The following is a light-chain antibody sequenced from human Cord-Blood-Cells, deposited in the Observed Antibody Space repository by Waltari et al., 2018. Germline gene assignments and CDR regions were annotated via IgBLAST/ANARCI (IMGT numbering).Light chain of an antibody. J-gene: IGKJ2*03. CDR1: KRVRSSY. Sequence: EIVLTQSPGTLSLSPGERATLSCRASKRVRSSYLAWYQQKPGHAPRFLSYGASGWAASRPGRFSRRGSRTDFTLTISRVETEDFAEYYWQQYGSAPPYSFGQGTKLEIK. CDR2: GAS. V-gene: IGKV3-20*01. CDR3: QQYGSAPPYS.